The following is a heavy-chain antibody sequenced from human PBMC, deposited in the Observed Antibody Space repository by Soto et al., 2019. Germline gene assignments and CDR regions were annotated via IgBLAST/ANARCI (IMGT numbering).Heavy chain of an antibody. CDR3: ARDTPTTYTIYRWFDH. V-gene: IGHV3-11*01. CDR1: GFIFSESY. D-gene: IGHD3-3*01. J-gene: IGHJ5*02. Sequence: QVQLVESGGGLVKPGGSLRLSCAASGFIFSESYMSWIRQAPGKGLEWISYISSSGSAVYYADSVRGRFTISRDNANSPLYLQMNSLRAEDTAVYYCARDTPTTYTIYRWFDHWGQGTLVTVSS. CDR2: ISSSGSAV.